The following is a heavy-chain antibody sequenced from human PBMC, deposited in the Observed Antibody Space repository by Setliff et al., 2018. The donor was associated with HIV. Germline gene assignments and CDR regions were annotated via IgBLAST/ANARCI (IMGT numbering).Heavy chain of an antibody. V-gene: IGHV1-2*02. CDR1: GYTFTDYF. D-gene: IGHD3-10*01. J-gene: IGHJ6*03. CDR3: ARAGRYRVRGVMGHYYYYYMDV. Sequence: ASVKVSCKASGYTFTDYFMHWVRQAPGQGLEWMGWISPNNGDTTIPQKFQGRVTMTRDTSISTAYMELSRLRSDDTAVYYCARAGRYRVRGVMGHYYYYYMDVWGKGTTVTSP. CDR2: ISPNNGDT.